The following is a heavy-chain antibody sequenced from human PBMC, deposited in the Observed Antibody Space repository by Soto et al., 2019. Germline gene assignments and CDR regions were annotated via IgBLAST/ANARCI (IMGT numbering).Heavy chain of an antibody. V-gene: IGHV2-5*01. D-gene: IGHD4-17*01. CDR1: GFSLSTSGAG. Sequence: SGPTLVNPTQTLTVTCTFSGFSLSTSGAGVGWIRQSPGKAPEWLALISWKDEKRYNPGLKSRLTITKDTSKNQVVLTMTDLDPVDTATYFCAHRYGGNYSRWYFESWGQLTLVSVSS. CDR2: ISWKDEK. J-gene: IGHJ4*02. CDR3: AHRYGGNYSRWYFES.